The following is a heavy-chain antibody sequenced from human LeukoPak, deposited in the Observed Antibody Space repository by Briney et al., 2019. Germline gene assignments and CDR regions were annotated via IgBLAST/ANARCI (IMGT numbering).Heavy chain of an antibody. Sequence: GGSLILSCAASGFTFSSYSMNWVRQAPGKGLELVSSISSSSSYIYYANSVKGRFTISRDNAKNSLYLQMNSLRAEDTAVYYCARDLGQLWSHDDAFDIWGQGTMVTVSS. CDR2: ISSSSSYI. J-gene: IGHJ3*02. D-gene: IGHD5-18*01. CDR3: ARDLGQLWSHDDAFDI. V-gene: IGHV3-21*01. CDR1: GFTFSSYS.